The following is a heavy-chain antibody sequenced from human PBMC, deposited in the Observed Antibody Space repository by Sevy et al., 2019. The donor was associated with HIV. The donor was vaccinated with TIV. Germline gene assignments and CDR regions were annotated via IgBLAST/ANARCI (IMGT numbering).Heavy chain of an antibody. V-gene: IGHV3-13*01. Sequence: GGSLRLSCAASGFSFSDYDMHWVRQAAGKGLEWVSTFGSAGDIYYAASVTGRFTISRENDKNSLYLQMNSLRAGDTAVYYCAGSSSGYYTFDYWGQGALVTVSS. J-gene: IGHJ4*02. CDR1: GFSFSDYD. CDR3: AGSSSGYYTFDY. D-gene: IGHD3-3*01. CDR2: FGSAGDI.